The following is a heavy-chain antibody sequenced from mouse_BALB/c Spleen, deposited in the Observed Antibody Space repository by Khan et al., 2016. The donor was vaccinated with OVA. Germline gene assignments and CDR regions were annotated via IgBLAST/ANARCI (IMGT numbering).Heavy chain of an antibody. CDR2: INPNNGRT. CDR1: GYTFTDYN. Sequence: VRLQQSGPELVKPGASVKIPCKASGYTFTDYNMDWVKQGHGKSLEWIGDINPNNGRTIYNQKFKGKATLTVDKSSSTAYMELRSLTSEDTAVYYCARTGYGSLGYWGQGTTLTVSS. CDR3: ARTGYGSLGY. D-gene: IGHD1-1*01. J-gene: IGHJ2*01. V-gene: IGHV1-18*01.